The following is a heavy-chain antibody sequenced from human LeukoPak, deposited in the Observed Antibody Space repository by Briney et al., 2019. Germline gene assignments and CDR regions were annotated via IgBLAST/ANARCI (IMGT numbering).Heavy chain of an antibody. CDR1: GGSFSGYY. D-gene: IGHD1-26*01. V-gene: IGHV4-34*01. CDR3: ASSVGATSPFDY. Sequence: SETLSLTCAVYGGSFSGYYWSWIRQPPGKGLEWIGEINHSGGTNYNPSLKSRVTISLDTSKNQFSLKLNSVTAADTAVYYCASSVGATSPFDYWGRGTLVTVSP. J-gene: IGHJ4*02. CDR2: INHSGGT.